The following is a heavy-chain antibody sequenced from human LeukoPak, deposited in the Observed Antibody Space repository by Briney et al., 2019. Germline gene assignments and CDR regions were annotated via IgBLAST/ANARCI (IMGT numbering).Heavy chain of an antibody. D-gene: IGHD3-3*01. Sequence: ASVKVSCKASGYTFTGYYMNWVRQAPGQGLEWMGWINPNSGGTNYAQKFQGWVTMTRDTSISTAYMELRSLRSDDTAVYYCARDYDFQRGGWFDPWGQGTLVTVSS. CDR3: ARDYDFQRGGWFDP. V-gene: IGHV1-2*04. CDR2: INPNSGGT. J-gene: IGHJ5*02. CDR1: GYTFTGYY.